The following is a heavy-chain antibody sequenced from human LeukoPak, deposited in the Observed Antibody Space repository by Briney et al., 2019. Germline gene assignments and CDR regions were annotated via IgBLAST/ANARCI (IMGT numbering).Heavy chain of an antibody. CDR3: ARDKGLVQGDY. J-gene: IGHJ4*02. D-gene: IGHD6-19*01. Sequence: GRSLRLSCAASGFTFSSYAMHWVRQAPGKGLEWVAVISYDGSNKYYADSVKGRFTISRDNSKNTLYLQMNSLRAEDTAVYYCARDKGLVQGDYWGQGTLVTVSP. CDR2: ISYDGSNK. CDR1: GFTFSSYA. V-gene: IGHV3-30*04.